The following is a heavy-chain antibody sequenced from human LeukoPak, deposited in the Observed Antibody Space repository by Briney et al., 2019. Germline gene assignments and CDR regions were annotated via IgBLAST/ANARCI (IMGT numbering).Heavy chain of an antibody. V-gene: IGHV3-30*02. J-gene: IGHJ3*02. CDR1: GFTFSSYG. CDR3: ARDIYYDSSGQSAFDI. D-gene: IGHD3-22*01. CDR2: IRYDGSNK. Sequence: GGSLRLSCAASGFTFSSYGMHWVRQAPGKGLEWVAFIRYDGSNKYYADSVKGRFTISRDNSKNTLYLQMNSLRAEDTAVYYCARDIYYDSSGQSAFDIWGQGTMVTVSS.